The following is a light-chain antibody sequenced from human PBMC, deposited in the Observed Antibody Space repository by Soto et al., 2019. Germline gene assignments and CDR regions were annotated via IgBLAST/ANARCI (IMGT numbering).Light chain of an antibody. J-gene: IGKJ4*02. Sequence: EIVLTQSPATLSLSPGERATLSCRARQSVGSSLAWYQQKPGQAPRLLIYDASNRATGIPARFSGSGSGTDFTLTISSLEPEDFAVYYWQQRSNWPALTFGGGTKVEIK. CDR1: QSVGSS. CDR3: QQRSNWPALT. CDR2: DAS. V-gene: IGKV3-11*01.